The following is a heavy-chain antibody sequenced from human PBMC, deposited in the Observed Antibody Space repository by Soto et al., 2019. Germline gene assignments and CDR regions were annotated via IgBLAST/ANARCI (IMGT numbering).Heavy chain of an antibody. CDR1: GGTFSSYA. CDR3: ARGGREGTADYSGMDV. Sequence: QVQLVQSGAEVKKPGSSVKVSCKASGGTFSSYAISWVRQAPGQGLEWMGGIIPIFGTANYAQKFQGRVTITADESTSTAYMERSSLRSEDTAVYYCARGGREGTADYSGMDVWGQGTTVTVSS. V-gene: IGHV1-69*12. J-gene: IGHJ6*02. CDR2: IIPIFGTA.